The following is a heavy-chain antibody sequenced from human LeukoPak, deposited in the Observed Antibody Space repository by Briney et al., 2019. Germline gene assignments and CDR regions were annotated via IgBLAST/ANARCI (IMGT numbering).Heavy chain of an antibody. V-gene: IGHV3-7*03. CDR2: IKQDGSKK. CDR1: GFPFSSYW. Sequence: PGGSLRLSCVASGFPFSSYWMTWVRQAPGKGLEWVANIKQDGSKKSYVDSVKGRFTISRDNAKNSLYLQMNSLRAEDTAVYYCAKERSMVLDPWGQGTLVTVSS. CDR3: AKERSMVLDP. D-gene: IGHD3-10*01. J-gene: IGHJ5*02.